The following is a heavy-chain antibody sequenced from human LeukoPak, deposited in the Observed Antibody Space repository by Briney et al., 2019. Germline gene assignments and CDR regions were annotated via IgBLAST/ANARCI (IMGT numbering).Heavy chain of an antibody. CDR2: ISGSGGST. CDR1: GFTFSSYA. Sequence: GGSLRLSCAASGFTFSSYAMSWVRQAPGKGLEWVSAISGSGGSTYYADSVKGRFTISRDNAKNSLYLQMNSLRAEDTAVYYCARSKYDSSGYYDFDYWGRGTLVTVSS. D-gene: IGHD3-22*01. J-gene: IGHJ4*02. V-gene: IGHV3-23*01. CDR3: ARSKYDSSGYYDFDY.